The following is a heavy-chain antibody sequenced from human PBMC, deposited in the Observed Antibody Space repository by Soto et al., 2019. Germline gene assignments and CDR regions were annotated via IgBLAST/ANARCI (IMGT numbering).Heavy chain of an antibody. V-gene: IGHV4-31*03. D-gene: IGHD5-12*01. CDR3: ARDLLSGNGYNPGI. CDR2: IYYSGAS. CDR1: GGSVSSGGFY. J-gene: IGHJ3*02. Sequence: SETLSLTCTVSGGSVSSGGFYWSWIRQHPGKGLEWIGYIYYSGASYYNPSLTSRVTISLDTSKNQFSLRLSSVTAADTAVYYCARDLLSGNGYNPGIWGQGTMVTVSS.